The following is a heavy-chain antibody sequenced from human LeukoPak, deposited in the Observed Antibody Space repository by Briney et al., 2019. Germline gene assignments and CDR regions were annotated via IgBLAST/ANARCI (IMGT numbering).Heavy chain of an antibody. V-gene: IGHV3-21*01. D-gene: IGHD2-2*02. CDR3: ARVPVKGCSGTSCYTNLFFDY. CDR1: GFTFSSYS. Sequence: GRSLRLSCAASGFTFSSYSMNWVRQAPGKGLEWVSSISSSSSYIYYADSVKGRFTISRDNAKNSLYLQMNSLRAEDTAVYYCARVPVKGCSGTSCYTNLFFDYWGQGTLVTVSS. CDR2: ISSSSSYI. J-gene: IGHJ4*02.